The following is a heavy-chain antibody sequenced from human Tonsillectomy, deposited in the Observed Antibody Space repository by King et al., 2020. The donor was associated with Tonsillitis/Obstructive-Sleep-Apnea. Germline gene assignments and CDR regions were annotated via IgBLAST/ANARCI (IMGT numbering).Heavy chain of an antibody. D-gene: IGHD3-16*01. CDR3: AREGDDAFDI. Sequence: QLQESGPGLVKPSETLSLSCTVSGGSLSSYYWSWIRQAPGKGLEWVGYIDYSGSTNYKPSLKSRVTISVDTSRNQFSLNLSAVTAADTAVYYCAREGDDAFDIWGQGTMVTVSS. CDR2: IDYSGST. CDR1: GGSLSSYY. J-gene: IGHJ3*02. V-gene: IGHV4-59*01.